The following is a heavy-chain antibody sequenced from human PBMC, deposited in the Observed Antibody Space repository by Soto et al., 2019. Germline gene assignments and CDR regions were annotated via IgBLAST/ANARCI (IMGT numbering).Heavy chain of an antibody. CDR1: GFTFSNAW. CDR3: TTDLNYYDSSGYPDAFDI. CDR2: IKSKTDGGTT. J-gene: IGHJ3*02. Sequence: GGSLRLSCAASGFTFSNAWMSWVCQAPGKGLEWVGRIKSKTDGGTTDYAAPVKGRFTISRDDSKNTLYLQMNSLKTEDTAVYYCTTDLNYYDSSGYPDAFDIWGQGTMVTVSS. V-gene: IGHV3-15*01. D-gene: IGHD3-22*01.